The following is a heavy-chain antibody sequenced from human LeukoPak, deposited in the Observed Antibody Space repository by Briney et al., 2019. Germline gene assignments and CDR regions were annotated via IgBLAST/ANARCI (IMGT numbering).Heavy chain of an antibody. J-gene: IGHJ3*02. D-gene: IGHD6-13*01. CDR2: IIPILGIA. Sequence: SVKVSCKASGGTFSSYAISWVRQAPGQGLEWMGRIIPILGIANYAQKFQGRVTITADKSTSTAYMELSSLRSEDTAVYYCARDDSSSWYPDAFDIWGQGTMVTVSS. V-gene: IGHV1-69*04. CDR3: ARDDSSSWYPDAFDI. CDR1: GGTFSSYA.